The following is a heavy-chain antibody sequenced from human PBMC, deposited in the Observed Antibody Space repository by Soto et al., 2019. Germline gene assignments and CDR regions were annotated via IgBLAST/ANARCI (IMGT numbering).Heavy chain of an antibody. CDR2: IYRSGST. J-gene: IGHJ4*02. V-gene: IGHV4-38-2*01. Sequence: PSETLSLTCAVSGYSISSGYYWGWIRQPPGKGLEWIGSIYRSGSTYYNPSLKSRVTISVDTSKNQFSLKLSSVTAADTAVYYCASSQSIRSFDYWGQGTLVTVSS. CDR1: GYSISSGYY. D-gene: IGHD2-15*01. CDR3: ASSQSIRSFDY.